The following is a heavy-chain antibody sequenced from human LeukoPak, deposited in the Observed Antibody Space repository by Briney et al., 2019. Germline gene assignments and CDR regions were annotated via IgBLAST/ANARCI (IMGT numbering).Heavy chain of an antibody. V-gene: IGHV1-2*02. J-gene: IGHJ2*01. CDR2: INPNSGGT. CDR3: ASGMEGWYFDL. D-gene: IGHD3-3*01. Sequence: ASVKVSCKASGYTFTDYSMHWVRQAPGQGLEWMRWINPNSGGTNYTQKFQGRVTMTRDTSISTAYMELISLRSDDTAVYYCASGMEGWYFDLWGRGTLVTVSS. CDR1: GYTFTDYS.